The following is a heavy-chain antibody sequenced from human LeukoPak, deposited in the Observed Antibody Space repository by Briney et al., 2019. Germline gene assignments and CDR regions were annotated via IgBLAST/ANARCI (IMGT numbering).Heavy chain of an antibody. CDR3: AKDTIYLGYCSSTSCYEVGWFDP. CDR1: GFTFSSYG. J-gene: IGHJ5*02. Sequence: TGGSLRLSCAASGFTFSSYGMHWVRQAPGKGLEWVAFIRYDGSNKYYADSVKGRFTISRDNSKNTLYLQMNSLRAEDTAVYYCAKDTIYLGYCSSTSCYEVGWFDPWGQGTLVTVSS. CDR2: IRYDGSNK. D-gene: IGHD2-2*01. V-gene: IGHV3-30*02.